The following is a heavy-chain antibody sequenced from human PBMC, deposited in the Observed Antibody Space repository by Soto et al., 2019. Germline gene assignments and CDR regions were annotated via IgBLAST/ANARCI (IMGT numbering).Heavy chain of an antibody. Sequence: QLQLQESGPGLVKPSETLSLTCTVSGVPFSSSRYYWGWIRQSPGKGLEWIGSVYSSGSTYYNPSLNSRVTISMDTSKNQISLKLTPVTAADTATSYGARPRQGGLITSDFEYWGQGSLVTVSS. CDR2: VYSSGST. V-gene: IGHV4-39*01. D-gene: IGHD3-16*01. CDR3: ARPRQGGLITSDFEY. J-gene: IGHJ4*02. CDR1: GVPFSSSRYY.